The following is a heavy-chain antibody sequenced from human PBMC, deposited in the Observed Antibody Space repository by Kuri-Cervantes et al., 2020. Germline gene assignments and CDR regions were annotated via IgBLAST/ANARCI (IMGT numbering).Heavy chain of an antibody. CDR1: GFTFSSYA. CDR2: ISYDGSNK. Sequence: GGSLRLSCAASGFTFSSYAMHWVRQAPGKGLEWVAVISYDGSNKYYADSVKGRFTISRDNSKNTLYLQMNSLRAEDTAVYYCARDGLDSPMIVVVTTFDYWVQGTLVTVSS. CDR3: ARDGLDSPMIVVVTTFDY. D-gene: IGHD3-22*01. V-gene: IGHV3-30-3*01. J-gene: IGHJ4*02.